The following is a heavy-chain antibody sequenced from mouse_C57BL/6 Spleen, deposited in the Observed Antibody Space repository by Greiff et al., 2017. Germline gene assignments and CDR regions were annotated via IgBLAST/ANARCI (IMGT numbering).Heavy chain of an antibody. J-gene: IGHJ4*01. CDR2: IDPSDSET. CDR3: ARLYYGNLYAMDY. CDR1: GYTFTSYW. D-gene: IGHD2-1*01. V-gene: IGHV1-52*01. Sequence: QVQLQQPGAELVRPGSSVKLSCKASGYTFTSYWMHWVKQRPIQGLEWIGNIDPSDSETHYNQKFKDKATLTVDKSSSTAYMQLSSLTSEDSAVYYCARLYYGNLYAMDYWGQGTSVTVSS.